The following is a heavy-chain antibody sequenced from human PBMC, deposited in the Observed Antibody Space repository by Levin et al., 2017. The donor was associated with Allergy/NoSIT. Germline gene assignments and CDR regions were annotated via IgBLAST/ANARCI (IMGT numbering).Heavy chain of an antibody. CDR3: ARVRRGISRLAFDP. V-gene: IGHV3-21*01. D-gene: IGHD2/OR15-2a*01. CDR1: GFTFSSYS. CDR2: ISSSSSYI. Sequence: GGSLRLSCAASGFTFSSYSMNWVRQAPGKGLEWVSSISSSSSYIYYADSVKGRFTISRDNAKNSLYLQMNSLRAEDTAVYYCARVRRGISRLAFDPWGQGTLVTVSS. J-gene: IGHJ5*02.